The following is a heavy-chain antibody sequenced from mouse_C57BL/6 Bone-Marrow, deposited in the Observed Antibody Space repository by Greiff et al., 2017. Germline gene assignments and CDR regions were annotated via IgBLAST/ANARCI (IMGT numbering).Heavy chain of an antibody. CDR3: ARFRYDYDFDY. Sequence: QVQLHQPGAELVKPGASVKLSCKASGYTFTSYWMQWVKQRPGQGLEWIGEIDPSDSYTNYNQKFKGKATLTVDTSSSTAYMQLSSLTSEDSAVYYCARFRYDYDFDYWGQGTTLTVSS. CDR1: GYTFTSYW. D-gene: IGHD2-4*01. CDR2: IDPSDSYT. V-gene: IGHV1-50*01. J-gene: IGHJ2*01.